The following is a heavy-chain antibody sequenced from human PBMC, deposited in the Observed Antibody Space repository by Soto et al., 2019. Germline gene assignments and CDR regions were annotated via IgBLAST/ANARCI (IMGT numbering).Heavy chain of an antibody. J-gene: IGHJ4*02. CDR1: GFTFSSYS. Sequence: PGGSLRLSCAASGFTFSSYSMNWVRQAPGKGLEWVSYISSSSSTIYYADSVKGRFTISRDNAKNSLYLQMNSLRAEDTAVYYCLIYYYKYYDSSGYYRSSYYCGQGSLVTVSS. D-gene: IGHD3-22*01. V-gene: IGHV3-48*01. CDR3: LIYYYKYYDSSGYYRSSYY. CDR2: ISSSSSTI.